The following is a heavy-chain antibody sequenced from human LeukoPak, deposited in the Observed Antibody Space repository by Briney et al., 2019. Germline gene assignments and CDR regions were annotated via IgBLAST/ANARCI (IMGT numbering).Heavy chain of an antibody. Sequence: GGSLRLSCAASGFTLSTYWMSWVRQAPGKGLEWVANIKQDGSEKYYVDSVKGRFTISRDNAKNSLYLQMNSLRAEDTAVYYCAREGYGDYGSVWFDPWGQGTLVTVSS. CDR3: AREGYGDYGSVWFDP. D-gene: IGHD4-17*01. CDR2: IKQDGSEK. V-gene: IGHV3-7*01. CDR1: GFTLSTYW. J-gene: IGHJ5*02.